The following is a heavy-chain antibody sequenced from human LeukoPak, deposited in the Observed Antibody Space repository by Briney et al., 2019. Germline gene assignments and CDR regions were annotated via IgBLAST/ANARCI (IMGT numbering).Heavy chain of an antibody. CDR3: GRGGYWLDP. J-gene: IGHJ5*02. CDR2: INTDGSST. Sequence: PGGSPRLSCAASGFTFSSYWMHWVRQAPGKGLVWVSRINTDGSSTSYADSVKGRFTISRDNAKNTLYLQMNTLRAEDTAVYYCGRGGYWLDPWGQGTLVTVSS. V-gene: IGHV3-74*01. CDR1: GFTFSSYW.